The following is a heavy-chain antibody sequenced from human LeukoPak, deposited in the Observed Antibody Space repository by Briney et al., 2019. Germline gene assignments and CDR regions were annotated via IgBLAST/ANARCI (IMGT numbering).Heavy chain of an antibody. V-gene: IGHV4-4*02. J-gene: IGHJ4*02. CDR2: IYYSGST. D-gene: IGHD3-3*01. CDR1: GGSISSSNW. Sequence: SETLSLTCAVSGGSISSSNWWSWVRQPPGKGLEWIGSIYYSGSTYYDPSLKSRVTISVDTSKNQFSLKLSSVTAADTAVYYCARDYDFWSGYYSFDYWGQGTLVTVSS. CDR3: ARDYDFWSGYYSFDY.